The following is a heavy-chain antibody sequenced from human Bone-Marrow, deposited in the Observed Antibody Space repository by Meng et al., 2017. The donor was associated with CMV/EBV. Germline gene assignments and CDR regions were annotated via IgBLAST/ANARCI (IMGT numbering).Heavy chain of an antibody. D-gene: IGHD4-17*01. V-gene: IGHV4-59*01. Sequence: SETLSLTCTVSGGSISSYYWSWIRQPPGKGLEWIGYIYYSGSTNYNPSLKSRVTISVDTSKNQFSLKLSSVTAADTAVYYCARNPRDYGDYMDYWGQGTLVTVSS. CDR3: ARNPRDYGDYMDY. J-gene: IGHJ4*02. CDR2: IYYSGST. CDR1: GGSISSYY.